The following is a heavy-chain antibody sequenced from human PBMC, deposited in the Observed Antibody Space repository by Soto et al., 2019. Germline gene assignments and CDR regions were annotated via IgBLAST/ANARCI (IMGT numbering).Heavy chain of an antibody. CDR1: GDSISSSNW. D-gene: IGHD6-13*01. J-gene: IGHJ4*02. Sequence: QVQLQESGPGLVKPSGTLSLTCAVSGDSISSSNWWSWVRQPPGKGLEWIGEIYHSGSTNYNPSLKRRVTISVDKSKNQFSLKLSSVTAADTAVYYCARAETARRGGIAAADDWGQGTLVTVSS. CDR3: ARAETARRGGIAAADD. V-gene: IGHV4-4*02. CDR2: IYHSGST.